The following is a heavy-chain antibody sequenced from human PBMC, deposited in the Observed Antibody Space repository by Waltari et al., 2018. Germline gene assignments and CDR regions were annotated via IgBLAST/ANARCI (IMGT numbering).Heavy chain of an antibody. CDR2: ISTYNGNT. Sequence: QVHLVQSGAEVKKPGASVKVSCKIYGYTFTSDGISWVRQAPGQGLERMGWISTYNGNTNYAQKIQGRVTMTTDTSPSTAYMELRSLRSDDTAVYYCAREYCSSTRCYGPDYWGQGTLVTVPS. V-gene: IGHV1-18*01. D-gene: IGHD2-2*01. CDR3: AREYCSSTRCYGPDY. J-gene: IGHJ4*02. CDR1: GYTFTSDG.